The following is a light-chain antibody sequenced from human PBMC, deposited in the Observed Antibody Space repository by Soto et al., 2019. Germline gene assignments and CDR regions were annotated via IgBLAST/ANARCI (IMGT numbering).Light chain of an antibody. CDR3: QQYNNWPFS. CDR2: GAS. CDR1: QSISDT. V-gene: IGKV3-15*01. Sequence: EIVMTQSPVTLSVSPGGRATLSCRASQSISDTLSWYQQKPGQAPRLLNYGASIRATGVPARFSGTGSETDFTPTISGLQSEDSAVYFCQQYNNWPFSFGQGTRLEIK. J-gene: IGKJ5*01.